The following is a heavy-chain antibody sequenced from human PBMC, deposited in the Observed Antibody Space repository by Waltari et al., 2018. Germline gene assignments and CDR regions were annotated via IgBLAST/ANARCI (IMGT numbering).Heavy chain of an antibody. J-gene: IGHJ3*02. D-gene: IGHD3-22*01. CDR3: ARGENSRALPDAFDI. Sequence: EVQLVETGGGLIQPGGSLRLSCAASGFTVSSNYMSWVRQAPGKVLEWVSVIYSGGSTYYADSVKGRFTISRDNSKNTLYLQMNSLRAEDTAVYYCARGENSRALPDAFDIWGQGTMVTVSS. V-gene: IGHV3-53*02. CDR2: IYSGGST. CDR1: GFTVSSNY.